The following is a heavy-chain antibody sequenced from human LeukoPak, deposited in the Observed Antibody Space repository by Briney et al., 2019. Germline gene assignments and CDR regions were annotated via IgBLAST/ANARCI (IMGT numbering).Heavy chain of an antibody. Sequence: SETLSLTCAVYGGSFSVYYWSWIRQPPGKGLEWIGEINHSGSTNYNPSLKSRVTISVDTSKNQFSLKLSSVTAADTAVYYCARGLRYRKFDYWGQGTLVTVSS. CDR1: GGSFSVYY. V-gene: IGHV4-34*01. D-gene: IGHD5-18*01. J-gene: IGHJ4*02. CDR3: ARGLRYRKFDY. CDR2: INHSGST.